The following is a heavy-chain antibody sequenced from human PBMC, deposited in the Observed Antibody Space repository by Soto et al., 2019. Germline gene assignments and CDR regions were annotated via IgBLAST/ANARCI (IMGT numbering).Heavy chain of an antibody. CDR1: GFTFSKYA. V-gene: IGHV3-23*01. J-gene: IGHJ4*02. Sequence: HPGGSLRLSCEASGFTFSKYAMIWVRQAPGKGQEWVSGITGSGLTIEHSASVKGRFTISRDNSKNTVYLQMNSLRAEDTAIYYCAKDDVSGDGLWLVSDWGQGTPVTVS. CDR3: AKDDVSGDGLWLVSD. CDR2: ITGSGLTI. D-gene: IGHD2-21*02.